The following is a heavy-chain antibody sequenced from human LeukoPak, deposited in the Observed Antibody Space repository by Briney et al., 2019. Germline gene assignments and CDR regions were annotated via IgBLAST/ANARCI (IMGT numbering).Heavy chain of an antibody. D-gene: IGHD1-26*01. CDR1: GFTFRTYR. J-gene: IGHJ4*02. Sequence: PGGSLRLSCAASGFTFRTYRMSWVRQAPGKGLEWLAGIKEDGSEGYYVESVKGRFTISRDNAENSLSLQMNRLRVEDTALFYCVREREQWEQQQIFDYWGQGTLVTVSS. CDR2: IKEDGSEG. V-gene: IGHV3-7*01. CDR3: VREREQWEQQQIFDY.